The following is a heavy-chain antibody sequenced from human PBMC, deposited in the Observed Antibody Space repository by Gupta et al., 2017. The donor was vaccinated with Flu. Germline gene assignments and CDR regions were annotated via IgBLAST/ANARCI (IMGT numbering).Heavy chain of an antibody. V-gene: IGHV1-18*01. CDR2: SSVLYGNT. J-gene: IGHJ5*01. Sequence: EWLGWSSVLYGNTKYAQKYQDRVTMTTDTSTSTAYMELRSLTSDDTAVYYCARDSRRGGYCSGGRCYIWFDSWGQGTPVTVSS. CDR3: ARDSRRGGYCSGGRCYIWFDS. D-gene: IGHD2-15*01.